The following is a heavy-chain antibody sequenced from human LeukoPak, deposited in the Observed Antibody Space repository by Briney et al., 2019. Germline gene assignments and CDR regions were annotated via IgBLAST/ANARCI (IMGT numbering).Heavy chain of an antibody. V-gene: IGHV5-51*01. Sequence: GESLKISCKGSGYSFTSYWIGWVRQMPGKGLEWMGIIYPGDSDTRYSPSFQGQVTISGGKSISTAYLQWSSLKASDTAMYYCARQSSYDILTGYHSGAFDIWGQGTMVTVSS. J-gene: IGHJ3*02. CDR1: GYSFTSYW. CDR2: IYPGDSDT. D-gene: IGHD3-9*01. CDR3: ARQSSYDILTGYHSGAFDI.